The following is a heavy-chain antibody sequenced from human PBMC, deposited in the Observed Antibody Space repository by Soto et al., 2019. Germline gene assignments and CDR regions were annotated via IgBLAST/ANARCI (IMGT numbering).Heavy chain of an antibody. CDR1: GGSVSSQTHF. CDR3: AREDMSGTYYFDS. V-gene: IGHV4-61*01. D-gene: IGHD1-26*01. J-gene: IGHJ4*02. Sequence: QVQLQESGPKLVRPSETLSLTCSVSGGSVSSQTHFWTWILQAPGKGLEWIGYVYYSGITHSNPSLKSRVTISADTSNNQISLSLTSVTAADTAVYYCAREDMSGTYYFDSWGQGTLVTVSS. CDR2: VYYSGIT.